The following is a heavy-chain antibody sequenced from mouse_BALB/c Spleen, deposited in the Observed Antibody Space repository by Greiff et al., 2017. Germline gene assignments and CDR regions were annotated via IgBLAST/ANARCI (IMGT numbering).Heavy chain of an antibody. Sequence: VQLQQSGAELVRPGASVTLSCKASGYTFTDYEMHWVKQTPVHGLEWIGAIDPETGGTAYNQKFKGKATLTADKSSSTAYMELRSLTSEDSAVYYCTKVYYYGSSYYWGQGTTLTVSS. CDR1: GYTFTDYE. CDR3: TKVYYYGSSYY. J-gene: IGHJ2*01. V-gene: IGHV1-15*01. CDR2: IDPETGGT. D-gene: IGHD1-1*01.